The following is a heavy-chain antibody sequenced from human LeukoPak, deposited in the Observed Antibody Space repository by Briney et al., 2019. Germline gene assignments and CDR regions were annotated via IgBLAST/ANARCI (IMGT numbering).Heavy chain of an antibody. CDR2: ISSSGSTI. Sequence: GGSLRLSCAASGFTFSDYYMSWIRQAPGKGLEWVSYISSSGSTIYYADSVKGRFTISRDNSENTLYLQMKNLRAEDSAKYYCAKMSPYSSGWPSDCWGQGTLVTVSS. J-gene: IGHJ4*02. D-gene: IGHD6-19*01. V-gene: IGHV3-11*01. CDR1: GFTFSDYY. CDR3: AKMSPYSSGWPSDC.